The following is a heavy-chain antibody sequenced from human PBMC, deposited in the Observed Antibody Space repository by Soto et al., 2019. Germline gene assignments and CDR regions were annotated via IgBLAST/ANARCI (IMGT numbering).Heavy chain of an antibody. CDR2: INPGDSDI. V-gene: IGHV5-51*01. J-gene: IGHJ6*02. Sequence: PGESLKISCKASGYSFTTYWIAWVRQMPGKGLEWMGIINPGDSDIRYSPSFQGQVTISADNSISTAYLQWSSLKASDTAMYYCARHEQFYYYYYGRDVWGQGSAVTVSS. CDR3: ARHEQFYYYYYGRDV. D-gene: IGHD4-4*01. CDR1: GYSFTTYW.